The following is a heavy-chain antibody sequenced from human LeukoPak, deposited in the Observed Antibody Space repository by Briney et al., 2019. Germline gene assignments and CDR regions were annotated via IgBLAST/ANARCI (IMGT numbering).Heavy chain of an antibody. V-gene: IGHV1-18*01. Sequence: ASVKVSCKASGYTFTSYGISWVRQAPGQGLEWMGWISAYNGNTNYAQKLQGRVTMTTDTSTSTAYMELRSLRSDDTAVYYCARVRIAVAAYYMDVWGKGTTVTVSS. D-gene: IGHD6-19*01. CDR1: GYTFTSYG. CDR3: ARVRIAVAAYYMDV. CDR2: ISAYNGNT. J-gene: IGHJ6*03.